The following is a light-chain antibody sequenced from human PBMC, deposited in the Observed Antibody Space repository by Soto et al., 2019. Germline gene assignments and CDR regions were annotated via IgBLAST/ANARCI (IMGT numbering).Light chain of an antibody. V-gene: IGLV2-18*02. CDR3: TSYTSSTTPCV. J-gene: IGLJ1*01. Sequence: SALTQPPSVSGSPGQSVTISCTGTSSDVGSNNRVSWYQQPPGTAPKLMIYEVSNRPSGVPDRFSGSKSGNTASLTISGPRAEDEADYYCTSYTSSTTPCVFGTGTKVTVL. CDR1: SSDVGSNNR. CDR2: EVS.